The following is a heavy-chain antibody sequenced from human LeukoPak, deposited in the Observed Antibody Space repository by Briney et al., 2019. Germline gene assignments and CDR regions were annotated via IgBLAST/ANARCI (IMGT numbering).Heavy chain of an antibody. D-gene: IGHD5-18*01. CDR1: GFTFDDYA. CDR3: AKDIRDGVQLWLIGGYAFDI. V-gene: IGHV3-9*01. J-gene: IGHJ3*02. CDR2: ISWNSGSI. Sequence: GRSLRLSCAASGFTFDDYAMHWVRQAPGKGLEWVSGISWNSGSIGYADSVKGRFTISRDNAKNSLYLQMNSLRAEDTALYYCAKDIRDGVQLWLIGGYAFDIWGQGTMVTVSS.